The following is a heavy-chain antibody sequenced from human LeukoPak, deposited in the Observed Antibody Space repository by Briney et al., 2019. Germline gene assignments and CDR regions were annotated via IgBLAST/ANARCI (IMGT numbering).Heavy chain of an antibody. CDR3: VGGAPNWGFDY. J-gene: IGHJ4*02. CDR1: GYTFTNYA. Sequence: GASVKVSCKASGYTFTNYAVHWVRQAPGQRLEWMGWINAGNGKTNYSQKFQGRVTMTRNTSISTAYMELTSLRSEDTAVYYCVGGAPNWGFDYWGQGTLVTVSS. CDR2: INAGNGKT. D-gene: IGHD7-27*01. V-gene: IGHV1-3*01.